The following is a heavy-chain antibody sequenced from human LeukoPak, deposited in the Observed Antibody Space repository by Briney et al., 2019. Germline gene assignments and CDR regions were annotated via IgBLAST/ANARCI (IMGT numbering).Heavy chain of an antibody. CDR2: ISAYNGNT. D-gene: IGHD3-22*01. CDR3: AKAYYDSSGYHPNFDY. V-gene: IGHV1-18*01. Sequence: ASVKVSCKASGYTFTSYGISWVRQAPGQGLEWMGWISAYNGNTNYAQKLQGRVTMTTDTSTSTAYMELRSLRSDDTAVYYCAKAYYDSSGYHPNFDYWGQGTRVTVSS. J-gene: IGHJ4*02. CDR1: GYTFTSYG.